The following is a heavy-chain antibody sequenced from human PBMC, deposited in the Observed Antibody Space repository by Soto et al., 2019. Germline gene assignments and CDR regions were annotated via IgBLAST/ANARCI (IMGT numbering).Heavy chain of an antibody. V-gene: IGHV4-39*07. CDR1: GGSISSSSYY. Sequence: SETLSLTCTVSGGSISSSSYYWGWLRQTPGKGLEWIGSIYYSGSTYYNLSLKSRFIISVDTSKNQFSLKLSSVTAADTAVYYCARESRVKAAVAGRYYYYGMDVWGQGTTVTVSS. D-gene: IGHD6-19*01. CDR3: ARESRVKAAVAGRYYYYGMDV. J-gene: IGHJ6*02. CDR2: IYYSGST.